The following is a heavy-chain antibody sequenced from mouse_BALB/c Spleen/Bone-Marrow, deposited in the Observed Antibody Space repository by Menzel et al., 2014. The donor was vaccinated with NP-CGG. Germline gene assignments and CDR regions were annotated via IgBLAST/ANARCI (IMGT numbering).Heavy chain of an antibody. J-gene: IGHJ1*01. CDR1: GFTFSSFG. V-gene: IGHV5-17*02. Sequence: EVRLQQPGGGLVQPGGSRKLSCVASGFTFSSFGMHWVRQAPEKGLEWVAYISSGSSSTYYADTLKGRFTISRDNPKNTLFLQMTSLRSEDTAMYYCARGYYYGSSHYWYFDVWGAGTTVTVSS. D-gene: IGHD1-1*01. CDR3: ARGYYYGSSHYWYFDV. CDR2: ISSGSSST.